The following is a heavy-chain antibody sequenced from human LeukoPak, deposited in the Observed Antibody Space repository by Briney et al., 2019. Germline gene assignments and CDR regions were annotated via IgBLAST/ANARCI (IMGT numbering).Heavy chain of an antibody. CDR2: IYSRGST. Sequence: SETLSLTCTVSGGSISSYYWSWIRQPAGKGLEWIGRIYSRGSTYYNPSLKSRVTISVDTSKNQFSLKLSSVTAADTAVYYCAREKVGATIGFDYWGQGTLVTVSS. V-gene: IGHV4-4*07. CDR1: GGSISSYY. CDR3: AREKVGATIGFDY. D-gene: IGHD1-26*01. J-gene: IGHJ4*02.